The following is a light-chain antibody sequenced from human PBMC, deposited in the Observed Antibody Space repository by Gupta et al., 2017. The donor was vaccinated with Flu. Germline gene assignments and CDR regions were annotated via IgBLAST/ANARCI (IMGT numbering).Light chain of an antibody. CDR3: SSYTSTNTFYV. CDR2: DVS. Sequence: QSALTQPASVSGSPGQSITIPCTGTSSYVGGSNYVSWYQQHPGKAPKLMIYDVSNRPSGVSSRFSGSKSGNTASLTISGLEAEDESDYYCSSYTSTNTFYVFGTGTKVTVL. V-gene: IGLV2-14*01. J-gene: IGLJ1*01. CDR1: SSYVGGSNY.